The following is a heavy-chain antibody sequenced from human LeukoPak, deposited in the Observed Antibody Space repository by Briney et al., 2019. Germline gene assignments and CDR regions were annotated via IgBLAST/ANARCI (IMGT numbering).Heavy chain of an antibody. CDR3: ASTDVDTAMVGDFDYYYMDV. Sequence: ASVKVSCKASGYTFTSYDINWVRQATGQGLEWMGWMNPNSGNTGYAQKFQGRVTMTRNTSISTAYMELSSLRSEDTAVYYCASTDVDTAMVGDFDYYYMDVWGKGTTVTVSS. J-gene: IGHJ6*03. V-gene: IGHV1-8*01. CDR2: MNPNSGNT. CDR1: GYTFTSYD. D-gene: IGHD5-18*01.